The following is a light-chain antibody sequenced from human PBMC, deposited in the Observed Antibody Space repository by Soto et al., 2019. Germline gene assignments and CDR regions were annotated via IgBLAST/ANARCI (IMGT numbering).Light chain of an antibody. J-gene: IGKJ1*01. CDR2: DVS. CDR3: QQYDYSRT. Sequence: DIQMTQSPSTQSASVGDRVTITCRTSQTISTSLAWYQHKPGKAPKLLMFDVSNLESGVPSRFSGSGSGTEFTLIISSLHSDDFATYYCQQYDYSRTFGQGTKVDIK. V-gene: IGKV1-5*01. CDR1: QTISTS.